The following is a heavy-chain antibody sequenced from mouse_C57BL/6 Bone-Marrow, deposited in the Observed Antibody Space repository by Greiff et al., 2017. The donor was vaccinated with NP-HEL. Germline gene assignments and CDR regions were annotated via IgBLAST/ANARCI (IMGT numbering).Heavy chain of an antibody. J-gene: IGHJ2*01. D-gene: IGHD2-5*01. Sequence: VQLKESGPELVKPGASVKISCKASGYTFTDYYMNWVKQSHGKSLEWIGDINPNNGGTSYNQKFKGKATLTVDKSSSTAYMELRSLTSEDSAVYYCARSPTIVSYFDYWGQGTTLTVSS. CDR1: GYTFTDYY. CDR3: ARSPTIVSYFDY. V-gene: IGHV1-26*01. CDR2: INPNNGGT.